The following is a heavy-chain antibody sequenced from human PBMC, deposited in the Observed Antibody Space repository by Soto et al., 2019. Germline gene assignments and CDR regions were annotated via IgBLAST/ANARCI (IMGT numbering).Heavy chain of an antibody. CDR3: ARDYVWGPPLNNGMDV. V-gene: IGHV3-48*03. CDR2: ISSSGSTI. CDR1: GFTFSSYE. J-gene: IGHJ6*02. D-gene: IGHD3-16*01. Sequence: PGGSLRLSCAASGFTFSSYEMNWVRQAPGKGLEWVSYISSSGSTIYYADPVRGRFTISRDNAKNSLYLQMNSLRAEDTAVYYCARDYVWGPPLNNGMDVWGQGTTVTVSS.